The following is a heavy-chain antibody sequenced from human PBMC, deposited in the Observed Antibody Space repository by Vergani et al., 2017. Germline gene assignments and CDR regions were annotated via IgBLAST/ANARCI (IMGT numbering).Heavy chain of an antibody. CDR3: ARNLRYNWNYYYYYGMDV. D-gene: IGHD1-20*01. Sequence: QVQVVESGGGLVKPGGSLRLSCAASGFTFSDYYMTWIRQAPGKGLEWVSYITTSSSYTDYADSMKGRFTISRDNAKNSLYLQMNSLRAEDTAVYYCARNLRYNWNYYYYYGMDVWGQGTTVTVSS. V-gene: IGHV3-11*05. CDR2: ITTSSSYT. J-gene: IGHJ6*02. CDR1: GFTFSDYY.